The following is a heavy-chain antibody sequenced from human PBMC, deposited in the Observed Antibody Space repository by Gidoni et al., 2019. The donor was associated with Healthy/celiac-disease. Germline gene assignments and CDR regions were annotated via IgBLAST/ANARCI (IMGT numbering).Heavy chain of an antibody. Sequence: EVQLVESGGGLVQPGGSLRLSCAASGFTFSSYWMSWVHQAPGKGLEWVANIKQDGSEKYYVDSVKGRFTISRDNAKNSLYLQMNSLRAEDTAVYYCARASRSTSCYGGRCWFDPWGQGTLVTVSS. V-gene: IGHV3-7*01. CDR3: ARASRSTSCYGGRCWFDP. CDR1: GFTFSSYW. D-gene: IGHD2-2*01. CDR2: IKQDGSEK. J-gene: IGHJ5*02.